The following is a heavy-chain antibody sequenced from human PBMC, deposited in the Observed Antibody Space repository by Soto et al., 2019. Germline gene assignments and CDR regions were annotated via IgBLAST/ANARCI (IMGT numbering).Heavy chain of an antibody. D-gene: IGHD4-17*01. Sequence: GESLKISCKGSGYSFTSYWISWVRQMPGKGLEWMGRIDPSDSYTNYSPSFQGHVTISADKSISTAYLQWSSLKASDTAMYYCSAPTVPGRWYYGMDVWGQGTTVTVSS. V-gene: IGHV5-10-1*01. CDR3: SAPTVPGRWYYGMDV. CDR2: IDPSDSYT. CDR1: GYSFTSYW. J-gene: IGHJ6*02.